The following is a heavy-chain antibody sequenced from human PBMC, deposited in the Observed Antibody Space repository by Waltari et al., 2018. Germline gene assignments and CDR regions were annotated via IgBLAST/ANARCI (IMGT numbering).Heavy chain of an antibody. J-gene: IGHJ4*02. V-gene: IGHV4-34*01. CDR2: INHSGST. CDR1: GGSFSGYY. CDR3: AKNKKRGCSSSGFDY. Sequence: QVQLQQWGAGLLKHSETLSLTCVVYGGSFSGYYWIWLRQTAAKGREWIGEINHSGSTNYNPSLSSRVTISVDTSKNQFSLKLSSVTAADTAVYYCAKNKKRGCSSSGFDYWGQGTLVTVSS. D-gene: IGHD5-18*01.